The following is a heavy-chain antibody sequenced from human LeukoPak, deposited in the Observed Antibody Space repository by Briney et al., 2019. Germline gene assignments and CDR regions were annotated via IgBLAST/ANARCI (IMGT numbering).Heavy chain of an antibody. V-gene: IGHV4-34*01. CDR2: INHSGST. CDR1: GGSFSGYY. Sequence: SETLPLTCAVYGGSFSGYYWSWIRQPPGKGLEWIGEINHSGSTNYNPSLKSRVTISVDTSKNQFSLKLSSVTAADTAVYYCARQTKPMYSSSWYPQNIDAFDIWGQGTMVTVSS. CDR3: ARQTKPMYSSSWYPQNIDAFDI. J-gene: IGHJ3*02. D-gene: IGHD6-13*01.